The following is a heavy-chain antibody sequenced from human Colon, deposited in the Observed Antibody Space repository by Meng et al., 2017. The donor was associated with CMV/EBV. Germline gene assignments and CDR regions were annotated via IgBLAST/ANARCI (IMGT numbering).Heavy chain of an antibody. CDR1: GFTFSYY. V-gene: IGHV4-59*01. CDR2: IYYSGST. Sequence: ESLKISCATSGFTFSYYWGWIRQPPGKGLEWIGYIYYSGSTNYNPSLKSRVTISVDTSKNQFSLKLSSVTAADTAVYYCAGLYSYGPLIGYFDYWGQGTLVTVSS. D-gene: IGHD5-18*01. CDR3: AGLYSYGPLIGYFDY. J-gene: IGHJ4*02.